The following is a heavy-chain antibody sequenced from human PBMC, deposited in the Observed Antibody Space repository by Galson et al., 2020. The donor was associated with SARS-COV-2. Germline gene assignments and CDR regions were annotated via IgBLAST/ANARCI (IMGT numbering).Heavy chain of an antibody. Sequence: GESLKISCAASGFTFSTSYMSWVRQAPGKGLEWLSYIGGSSDVIKYADSVKGRFTISRDNAKNLLYLQMNSLRDEDTAVYYCAGWYIRFWGQGPLVPVPS. V-gene: IGHV3-48*02. CDR2: IGGSSDVI. CDR3: AGWYIRF. D-gene: IGHD6-19*01. CDR1: GFTFSTSY. J-gene: IGHJ4*02.